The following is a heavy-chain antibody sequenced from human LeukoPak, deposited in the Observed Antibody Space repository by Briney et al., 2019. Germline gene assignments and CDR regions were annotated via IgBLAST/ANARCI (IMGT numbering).Heavy chain of an antibody. J-gene: IGHJ4*02. CDR2: IYYSGST. CDR3: ARVRFGVIDY. D-gene: IGHD3-10*01. CDR1: GGSISSSSYY. Sequence: SETLSLTCTVSGGSISSSSYYWGWIRQPPGKGLEWIGSIYYSGSTYYNPSLKSRVTISVDTSKNQCSLKLSSVTAADTAVYYCARVRFGVIDYWGQGTLVTVSS. V-gene: IGHV4-39*07.